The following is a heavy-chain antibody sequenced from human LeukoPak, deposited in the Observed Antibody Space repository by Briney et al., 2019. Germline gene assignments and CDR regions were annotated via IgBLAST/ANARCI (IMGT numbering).Heavy chain of an antibody. Sequence: SETLSLTCTVSGYSLSGGYYWGWIRQFPGKGLEWIGSIYHSGNTYYNPSVKSRVTISVDTSKNQFSLKLSSVTAADTAVYYCARLEMALDYWGQGTLVTVSS. CDR1: GYSLSGGYY. CDR3: ARLEMALDY. D-gene: IGHD5-24*01. V-gene: IGHV4-38-2*02. J-gene: IGHJ4*02. CDR2: IYHSGNT.